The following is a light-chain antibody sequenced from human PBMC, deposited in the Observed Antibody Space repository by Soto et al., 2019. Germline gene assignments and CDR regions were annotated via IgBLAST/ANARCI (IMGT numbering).Light chain of an antibody. CDR1: QSVSSY. Sequence: ILLTXSPAXLXXSXXXXXXXXSXXSQSVSSYVAWYQQKPGQAPRLLIYDASNRATGIPARFSGSGSGTDFTLTISSLEPEDFAVYYCQQRSNWPPYTFGQGTKVDIK. V-gene: IGKV3-11*01. J-gene: IGKJ2*01. CDR3: QQRSNWPPYT. CDR2: DAS.